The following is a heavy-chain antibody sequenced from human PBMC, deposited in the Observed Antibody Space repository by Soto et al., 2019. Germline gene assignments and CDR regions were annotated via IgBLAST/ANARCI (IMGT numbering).Heavy chain of an antibody. CDR1: GYTFTNND. J-gene: IGHJ4*02. V-gene: IGHV1-8*01. Sequence: QVQLVQSGAEVKKPGASVTVSCKASGYTFTNNDINWVRQAPGQGLEWMGWMNPNSGNTGYAQKFQGRVTMTRNTSIRTAYIDLSSLSPDDAAVYYCARVMLGCHTDRWGQGTLVTVSS. CDR3: ARVMLGCHTDR. CDR2: MNPNSGNT. D-gene: IGHD2-8*01.